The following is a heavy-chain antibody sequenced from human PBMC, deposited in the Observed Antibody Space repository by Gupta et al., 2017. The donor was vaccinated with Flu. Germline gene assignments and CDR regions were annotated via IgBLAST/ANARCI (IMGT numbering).Heavy chain of an antibody. CDR3: ATVTTGC. V-gene: IGHV3-74*03. CDR2: INPDGSST. Sequence: EVQLVESGGGLVQPGGYLRLSCAASGFTFRGSYLQWVRQAPGKGLVWVSRINPDGSSTTYADSVKGRFTISRDNAKNTLYLQMNSLGADDTAVYYCATVTTGCWGQGTLVTVSS. D-gene: IGHD4-17*01. J-gene: IGHJ4*02. CDR1: GFTFRGSY.